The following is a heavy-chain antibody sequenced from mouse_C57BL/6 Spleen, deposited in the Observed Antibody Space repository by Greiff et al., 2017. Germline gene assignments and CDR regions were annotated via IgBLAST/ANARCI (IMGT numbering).Heavy chain of an antibody. D-gene: IGHD4-1*01. V-gene: IGHV5-4*01. Sequence: DVQLQESGGGLVKPGGSLKLSCAASGFTFSSYAMSWVRQTPEKRLEWVATISDGGSYTYYPDNVKGRFTISRDNAKNNLYLQMSHLKSEDTAMYYCARGTGTSYAMDYWGQGTSVTVSS. CDR3: ARGTGTSYAMDY. CDR2: ISDGGSYT. CDR1: GFTFSSYA. J-gene: IGHJ4*01.